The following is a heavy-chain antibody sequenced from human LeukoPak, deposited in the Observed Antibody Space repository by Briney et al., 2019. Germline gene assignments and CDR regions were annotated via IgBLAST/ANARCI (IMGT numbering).Heavy chain of an antibody. D-gene: IGHD4-17*01. CDR2: IKRDGSEK. CDR1: AFTFSAYW. J-gene: IGHJ4*02. V-gene: IGHV3-7*01. CDR3: ARLAPLHSGDYAGDYFAY. Sequence: GGSLRLSRAASAFTFSAYWMSWVRQAPGKGLEWVTNIKRDGSEKYYVDSVKGRFTISRDNAKNLLYLQMISLRDEDTAVYYCARLAPLHSGDYAGDYFAYWRQGSLVTVSS.